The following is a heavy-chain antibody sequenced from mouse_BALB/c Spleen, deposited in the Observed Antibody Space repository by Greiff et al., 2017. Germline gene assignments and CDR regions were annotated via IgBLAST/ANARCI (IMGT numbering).Heavy chain of an antibody. V-gene: IGHV3-6*02. CDR1: GYSITSGYY. CDR3: AVGWLLDY. CDR2: ISYDGSN. J-gene: IGHJ2*01. Sequence: EVKLQESGPGLVKPSQSLSLTCSVTGYSITSGYYWNWIRQFPGNKLEWMGYISYDGSNNYNPSLKNRISITRDTSKNQFFLKLNSVTTEDTATYYCAVGWLLDYWGQGTTLTVSS. D-gene: IGHD2-3*01.